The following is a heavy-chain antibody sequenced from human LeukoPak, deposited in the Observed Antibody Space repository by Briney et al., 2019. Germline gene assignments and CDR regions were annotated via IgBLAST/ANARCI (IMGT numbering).Heavy chain of an antibody. J-gene: IGHJ4*02. CDR1: GFTFSSYA. Sequence: PGGSLRLSCAASGFTFSSYAMSWVRQAPGKGLEWVSAISGSGGSTYYADSVKGRFTISRENSKNTLYLQMNSLRAEDTAVYYCAKDANYYDSSGYYYWGQETVVTVSS. V-gene: IGHV3-23*01. CDR3: AKDANYYDSSGYYY. D-gene: IGHD3-22*01. CDR2: ISGSGGST.